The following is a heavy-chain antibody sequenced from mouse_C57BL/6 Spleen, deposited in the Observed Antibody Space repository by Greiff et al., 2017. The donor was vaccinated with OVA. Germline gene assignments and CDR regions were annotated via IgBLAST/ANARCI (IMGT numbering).Heavy chain of an antibody. CDR3: TRGRGYDGYSYFDY. D-gene: IGHD2-3*01. CDR2: ISSGGDYI. V-gene: IGHV5-9-1*02. Sequence: EVQRVESGEGLVKPGGSLKLSCAASGFTFSSYAMSWVRQTPEKRLEWVAYISSGGDYIYYADTVKGRFTISRDNARNTLYLQMSSLKSEDTAMYYCTRGRGYDGYSYFDYWGQGTTLTVSS. J-gene: IGHJ2*01. CDR1: GFTFSSYA.